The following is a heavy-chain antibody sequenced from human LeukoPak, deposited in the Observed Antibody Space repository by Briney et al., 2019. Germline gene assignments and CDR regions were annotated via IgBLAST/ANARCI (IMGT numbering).Heavy chain of an antibody. CDR1: GYTFTGYY. J-gene: IGHJ4*02. V-gene: IGHV1-2*02. D-gene: IGHD6-19*01. CDR3: ARGSGWTYYFDL. Sequence: ASVKVSCKASGYTFTGYYMHWVRQAPGQGLEWMGWINPNSGGTNHAQNFQGRVTMTRDTSISTAYMDLSRLRSDDTAVYYCARGSGWTYYFDLWGQGTLVTVSS. CDR2: INPNSGGT.